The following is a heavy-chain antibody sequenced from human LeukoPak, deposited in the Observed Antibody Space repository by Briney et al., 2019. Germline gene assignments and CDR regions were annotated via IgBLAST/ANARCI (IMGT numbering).Heavy chain of an antibody. D-gene: IGHD3-10*01. J-gene: IGHJ4*02. CDR2: ISSSSSYI. CDR1: GFTFSSYS. CDR3: ARVVTMVRGVPDY. Sequence: GGFLRLSCAASGFTFSSYSMNWVRQAPGKGLEWVSSISSSSSYIYYADSVKGRFTISRDNAKNSLYLQMNSLRAEDTAVYYCARVVTMVRGVPDYWGQGTLVTVSS. V-gene: IGHV3-21*01.